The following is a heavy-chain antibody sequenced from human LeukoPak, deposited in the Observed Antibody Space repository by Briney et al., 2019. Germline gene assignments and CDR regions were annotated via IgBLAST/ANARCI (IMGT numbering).Heavy chain of an antibody. D-gene: IGHD5-24*01. Sequence: QPGGSLRLSCAASGFTFSSYAMSWVRQAPGKGPEWVSAISGSGGSTYYADSVKGRFTISRDNSKNTLYLQMNSLRAEDTAVYYCAAQRWLQLPFDYWGQGTLVTVSS. CDR3: AAQRWLQLPFDY. CDR1: GFTFSSYA. J-gene: IGHJ4*02. CDR2: ISGSGGST. V-gene: IGHV3-23*01.